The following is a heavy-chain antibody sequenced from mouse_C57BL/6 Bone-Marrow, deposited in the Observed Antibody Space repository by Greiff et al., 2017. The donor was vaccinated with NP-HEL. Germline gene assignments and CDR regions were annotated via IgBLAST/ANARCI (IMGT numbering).Heavy chain of an antibody. CDR2: IDPENGDT. CDR3: TTPPFMDY. V-gene: IGHV14-4*01. Sequence: EVQRVESGAELVRPGASVKLSCTASGFNIKDDYMHWVKQRPEQGLEWIGWIDPENGDTEYASKFQGKATITADTSSNTAYLQLSSLTSEDTAVYYCTTPPFMDYWGQGTSVTVSS. CDR1: GFNIKDDY. J-gene: IGHJ4*01.